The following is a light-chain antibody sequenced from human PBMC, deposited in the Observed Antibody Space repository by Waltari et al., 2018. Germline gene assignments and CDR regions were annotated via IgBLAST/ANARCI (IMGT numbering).Light chain of an antibody. CDR1: PSLSRP. Sequence: EIVLTQSPGTLSLSPGERATLSCRTSPSLSRPLAWYQQKPGQAPRLLIYDASRRATGIPDSFIGSGSGTDFSLTISRLEPEDFAVYYCQHYVTLPATFGQGTRVELK. CDR2: DAS. J-gene: IGKJ1*01. CDR3: QHYVTLPAT. V-gene: IGKV3-20*01.